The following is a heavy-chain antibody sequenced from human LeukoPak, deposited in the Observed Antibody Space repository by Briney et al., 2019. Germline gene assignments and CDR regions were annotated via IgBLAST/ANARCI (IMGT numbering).Heavy chain of an antibody. Sequence: GASVKVSCKASGYTFTSFGVTWVRQAPGQGLEWVGWVNTNTGNPTYAQGFTGRFVFSLDTSVSTAYLQISRLEAEDTAVYYCARDRGAYCGDDCFGYWGQGTLVTASS. CDR2: VNTNTGNP. CDR1: GYTFTSFG. V-gene: IGHV7-4-1*02. J-gene: IGHJ4*02. CDR3: ARDRGAYCGDDCFGY. D-gene: IGHD2-21*01.